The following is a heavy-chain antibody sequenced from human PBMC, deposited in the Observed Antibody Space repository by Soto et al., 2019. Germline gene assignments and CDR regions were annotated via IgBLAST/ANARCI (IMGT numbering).Heavy chain of an antibody. D-gene: IGHD2-15*01. V-gene: IGHV1-18*01. Sequence: QVQLVQSGAEVKKPGASVKVSCKASGYTFTSYGISWVRQAPGQGLEWMGWISAYNGNTNYAQKLQGRVTMTTDTSTSTAYMELRSLRSDDTALYYCARDWYCSGGSCYRYYMDVWGKGTTVTVSS. CDR1: GYTFTSYG. J-gene: IGHJ6*03. CDR3: ARDWYCSGGSCYRYYMDV. CDR2: ISAYNGNT.